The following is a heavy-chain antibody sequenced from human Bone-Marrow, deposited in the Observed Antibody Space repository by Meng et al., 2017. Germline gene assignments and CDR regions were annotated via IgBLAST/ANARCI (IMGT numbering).Heavy chain of an antibody. CDR3: TIYSSGHI. Sequence: QRVQSGGGLVPPGGSLNPACAASGFIFSGSDVHWVRQASRKGLEWVGRIRTKPHTYATSNAASLKGRFTISRDDSTNTAYLHMNSLEIEDTALYYCTIYSSGHIWGQGTMVTVSS. CDR1: GFIFSGSD. D-gene: IGHD6-19*01. V-gene: IGHV3-73*02. CDR2: IRTKPHTYAT. J-gene: IGHJ3*02.